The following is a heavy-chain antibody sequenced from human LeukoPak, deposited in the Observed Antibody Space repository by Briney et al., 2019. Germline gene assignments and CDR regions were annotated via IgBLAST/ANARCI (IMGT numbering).Heavy chain of an antibody. CDR1: GGYISSYY. Sequence: SETLSLTCTVSGGYISSYYWSWIRQPPGKGVEWSGYIYYSGSTNYNPSLKSRVTISVDTSKNQFSLKLSSVTAADTAVYYCARHPPGDYGELPFDYWGQGTLVTVSS. CDR2: IYYSGST. V-gene: IGHV4-59*08. D-gene: IGHD4-17*01. J-gene: IGHJ4*02. CDR3: ARHPPGDYGELPFDY.